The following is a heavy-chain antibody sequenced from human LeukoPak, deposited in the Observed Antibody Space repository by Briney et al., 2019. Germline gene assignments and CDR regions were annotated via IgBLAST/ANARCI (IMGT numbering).Heavy chain of an antibody. V-gene: IGHV4-59*07. J-gene: IGHJ3*02. Sequence: SDTLSLTCTVSGGSISSYYWSWIRQHPANGLEGTGYIYYNGSTNYNPSLNNRLTISADTSNNQFSLKLRSVTAADTAVYYCARKLSSSWYEDAFDIWGQGTMVTVSS. CDR3: ARKLSSSWYEDAFDI. CDR1: GGSISSYY. CDR2: IYYNGST. D-gene: IGHD6-13*01.